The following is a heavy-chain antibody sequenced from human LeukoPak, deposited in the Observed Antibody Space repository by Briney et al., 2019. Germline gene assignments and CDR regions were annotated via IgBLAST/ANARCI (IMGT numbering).Heavy chain of an antibody. J-gene: IGHJ4*02. CDR3: AKVWQTYYYDSSGYSDYFDY. CDR2: IWYDGSNK. CDR1: GFTFSSYG. V-gene: IGHV3-33*06. Sequence: PGRSLRLSCAASGFTFSSYGMHWVRQAPGKGLEWVAVIWYDGSNKYYADSVKGRFTISRDNSKNTLYLQMNSLRAEDTAVYYCAKVWQTYYYDSSGYSDYFDYWGQGTLVTVSS. D-gene: IGHD3-22*01.